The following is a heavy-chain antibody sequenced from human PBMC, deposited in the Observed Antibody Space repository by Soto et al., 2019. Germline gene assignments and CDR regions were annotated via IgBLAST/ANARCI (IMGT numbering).Heavy chain of an antibody. CDR2: IHYSGST. V-gene: IGHV4-59*01. J-gene: IGHJ5*02. Sequence: SETLSLTCTVSGRSISSYYWSWIRQPPGKGLEWIGYIHYSGSTNYTPSLKSRVTISIDTSKSQFSLKLSSVTAADTAVYYCARRYCSSTSCYSPGNWFDPWGQGTLVTVSS. CDR3: ARRYCSSTSCYSPGNWFDP. CDR1: GRSISSYY. D-gene: IGHD2-2*01.